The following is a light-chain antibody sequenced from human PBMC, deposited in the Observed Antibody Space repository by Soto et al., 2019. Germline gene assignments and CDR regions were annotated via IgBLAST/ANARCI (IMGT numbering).Light chain of an antibody. CDR1: SSDVGAYNY. Sequence: QSVLTQPASVSGPPGQSITISCTGTSSDVGAYNYVSWYQQHPGKAPKLMIYEVSNRPSGVSNRFSGSKSGNTAPLTISGLKAEDEANYYFRSYISSSTLGVGNGSKVTVL. CDR3: RSYISSSTLG. CDR2: EVS. J-gene: IGLJ1*01. V-gene: IGLV2-14*01.